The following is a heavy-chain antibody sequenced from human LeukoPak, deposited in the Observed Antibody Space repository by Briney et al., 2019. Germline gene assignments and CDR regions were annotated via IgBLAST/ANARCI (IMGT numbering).Heavy chain of an antibody. CDR1: GGSFSGYY. D-gene: IGHD3-9*01. V-gene: IGHV4-34*01. J-gene: IGHJ3*02. CDR2: INHSGST. Sequence: PSETLSLTCAVYGGSFSGYYWSWIRQPPGKGLEWIGEINHSGSTNYNPSLRSRVTISVDTSKNQFSLMLNSVTAADTAVYYCARRNILTEGEAFDIWGQGTMVTVSS. CDR3: ARRNILTEGEAFDI.